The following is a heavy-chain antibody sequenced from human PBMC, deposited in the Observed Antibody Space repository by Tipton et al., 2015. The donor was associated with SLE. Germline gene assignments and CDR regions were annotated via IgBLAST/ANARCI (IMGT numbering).Heavy chain of an antibody. CDR3: ARDWELGH. D-gene: IGHD7-27*01. CDR2: IYYSGST. Sequence: TLSLTCTVSGGSISNGIFYWSWIRQHPGKGLEWIGNIYYSGSTHYNPSLKSRGLIDIDTSKNQFSLRLTSVTAADTAVYFCARDWELGHWGQGTLVTVSP. V-gene: IGHV4-31*03. CDR1: GGSISNGIFY. J-gene: IGHJ4*02.